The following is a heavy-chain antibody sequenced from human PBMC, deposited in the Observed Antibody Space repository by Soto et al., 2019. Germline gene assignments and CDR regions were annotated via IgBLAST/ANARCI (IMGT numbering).Heavy chain of an antibody. CDR1: GYTFDSYG. CDR3: ARGGGYVTVWLNWFDP. V-gene: IGHV1-18*01. J-gene: IGHJ5*02. CDR2: VSTYNENR. D-gene: IGHD3-16*01. Sequence: QARLVQSGPEVKKPGAAVKVACQASGYTFDSYGITWARQAPGQGLEWMGWVSTYNENRDYAQKLQGRVTITPDTSTSTAYLELRSLKYDDTAVYYCARGGGYVTVWLNWFDPWGQGTLVTASS.